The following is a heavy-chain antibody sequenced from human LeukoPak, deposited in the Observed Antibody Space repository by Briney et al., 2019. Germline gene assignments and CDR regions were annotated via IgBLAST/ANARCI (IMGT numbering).Heavy chain of an antibody. CDR2: IKQDGSEK. Sequence: LSGGSQRLSCVASGFTFSSSGMSWVRQAPGKGLEWVANIKQDGSEKYYVDSVKGRFTISRDNAKNSLYLQMNSLRAEDTAVYYCTTDHGSDYYDSSGYLWGQGTLVTVSS. J-gene: IGHJ4*02. CDR3: TTDHGSDYYDSSGYL. V-gene: IGHV3-7*01. D-gene: IGHD3-22*01. CDR1: GFTFSSSG.